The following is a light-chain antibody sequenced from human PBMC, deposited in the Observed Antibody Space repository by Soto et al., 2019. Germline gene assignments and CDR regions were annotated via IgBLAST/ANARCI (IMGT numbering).Light chain of an antibody. Sequence: EIVLTQSPATLSLSPGERATLSCRASQSVSSYLAWYQQKPGQAPRLLIYDASNRATGIPARFSGSGSGTDFTLTISCLEPEDFAVYYCQQRSNWPATFGPGTKVDIK. CDR1: QSVSSY. J-gene: IGKJ3*01. V-gene: IGKV3-11*01. CDR2: DAS. CDR3: QQRSNWPAT.